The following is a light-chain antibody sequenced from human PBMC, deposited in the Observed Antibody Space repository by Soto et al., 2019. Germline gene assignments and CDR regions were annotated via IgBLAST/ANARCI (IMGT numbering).Light chain of an antibody. J-gene: IGKJ1*01. CDR3: QHGWT. V-gene: IGKV1-5*03. CDR1: QIISSW. CDR2: KAS. Sequence: DIQITQAASERCASAAGGGNITCRASQIISSWLAWYQQKPGKAPKLLIYKASTLKSGVPSGFSGSGSGTDFTLTISSLQPDDFATYYCQHGWTFGEGTKVDIK.